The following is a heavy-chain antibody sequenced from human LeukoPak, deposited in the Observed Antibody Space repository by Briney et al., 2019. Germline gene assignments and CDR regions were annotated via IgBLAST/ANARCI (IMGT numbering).Heavy chain of an antibody. Sequence: GGSQRLSCGASVFTFSDYALHGVRQTPDGGLEGVTLISYDGRSKYCADSVRGRFTRSRDNSTNTLALQMNTVRPEDTAVYYCARAKNKGMATVIDFWGQGTLVTVSS. D-gene: IGHD5-24*01. CDR1: VFTFSDYA. J-gene: IGHJ4*02. V-gene: IGHV3-30*04. CDR2: ISYDGRSK. CDR3: ARAKNKGMATVIDF.